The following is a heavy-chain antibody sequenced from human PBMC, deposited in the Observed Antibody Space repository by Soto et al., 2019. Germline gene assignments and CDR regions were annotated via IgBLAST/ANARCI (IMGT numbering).Heavy chain of an antibody. D-gene: IGHD2-15*01. Sequence: GASVKVSCKASGYTLSVYTINWVRQAPGKGLEWMGSFDPEVGVTIYAQKFQGRVTMTEDTSTDTAYMELSSLRSEDTAVYYCATSPYCSGGSCYSLYAFDIWGQGTMVTVSS. CDR1: GYTLSVYT. V-gene: IGHV1-24*01. CDR3: ATSPYCSGGSCYSLYAFDI. J-gene: IGHJ3*02. CDR2: FDPEVGVT.